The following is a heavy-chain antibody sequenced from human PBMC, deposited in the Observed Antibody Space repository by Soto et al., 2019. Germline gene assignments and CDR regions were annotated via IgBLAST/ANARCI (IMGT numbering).Heavy chain of an antibody. CDR3: ARLIAARRDYYYYGMDV. D-gene: IGHD6-6*01. CDR1: GGTFSSYA. J-gene: IGHJ6*02. CDR2: IIPIFGTA. V-gene: IGHV1-69*06. Sequence: GASEKVSCKASGGTFSSYAISWVRQAPGQGLEWMGGIIPIFGTANYAQKFQGRVTITADKSTSTAYMELSSLRSEDTAVYYCARLIAARRDYYYYGMDVWGQGTTVTVSS.